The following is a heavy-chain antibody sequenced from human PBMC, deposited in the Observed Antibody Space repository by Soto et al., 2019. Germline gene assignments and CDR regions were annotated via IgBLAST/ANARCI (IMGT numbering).Heavy chain of an antibody. Sequence: QVQLVQSGAEVKKPGSSVKVSCKASGGTFGSYAISWVRQAPGQGLEWMGGIIPIPGTANYAQKFQGRVTIAADDSTSTAYMELRSLRSEDTAVYYCARSQGSSTSLEIYYYYYYGMDVWGQGTTVTVSS. CDR1: GGTFGSYA. J-gene: IGHJ6*02. CDR3: ARSQGSSTSLEIYYYYYYGMDV. D-gene: IGHD2-2*01. V-gene: IGHV1-69*01. CDR2: IIPIPGTA.